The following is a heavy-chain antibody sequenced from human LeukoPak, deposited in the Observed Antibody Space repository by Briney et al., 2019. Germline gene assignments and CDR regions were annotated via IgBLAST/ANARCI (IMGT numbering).Heavy chain of an antibody. Sequence: PGGSLRLSCAASGFTFSSYEMNWVRQAPGKGLEWVSYISSSGSTIYYADSVKGRFTISRDNSRNTLYLQMNSLRAEDTALYYCAKVRVDAYVSPSDYWGQGTLVTVSS. D-gene: IGHD3-16*01. CDR3: AKVRVDAYVSPSDY. J-gene: IGHJ4*02. V-gene: IGHV3-48*03. CDR2: ISSSGSTI. CDR1: GFTFSSYE.